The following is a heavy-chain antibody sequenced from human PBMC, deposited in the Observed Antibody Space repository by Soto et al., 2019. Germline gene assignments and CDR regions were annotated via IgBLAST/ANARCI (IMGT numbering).Heavy chain of an antibody. CDR2: IIPILGIA. V-gene: IGHV1-69*02. J-gene: IGHJ4*02. Sequence: ASVKVSCKASGGTFSSYTISWVRQAPGQGLEWMGRIIPILGIANYAQKFQGRVTITADKSTSTAYMELSSLRSEDTAVYYCASPDSYYYDSSGTGDWGQGTLVTSPQ. CDR1: GGTFSSYT. D-gene: IGHD3-22*01. CDR3: ASPDSYYYDSSGTGD.